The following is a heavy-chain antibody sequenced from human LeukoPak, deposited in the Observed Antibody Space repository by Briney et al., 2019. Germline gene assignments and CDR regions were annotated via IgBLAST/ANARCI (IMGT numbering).Heavy chain of an antibody. CDR2: IYYSGST. V-gene: IGHV4-39*01. CDR1: GGSISSSSYY. Sequence: KSSETLSLTCTVSGGSISSSSYYWGWIRQPPGKGLEWIGSIYYSGSTYYNPSLKSRVTISVDTSKNQFSLKLSSVTAADTAVYYCARGRYNWNYVDYWGQGTLVTVSS. J-gene: IGHJ4*02. D-gene: IGHD1-20*01. CDR3: ARGRYNWNYVDY.